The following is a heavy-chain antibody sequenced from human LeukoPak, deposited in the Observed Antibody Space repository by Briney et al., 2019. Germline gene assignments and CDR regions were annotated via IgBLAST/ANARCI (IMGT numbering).Heavy chain of an antibody. V-gene: IGHV3-53*01. CDR1: GFTVSSNY. CDR3: ARDYPSFDY. CDR2: IYSDGNT. J-gene: IGHJ4*02. Sequence: GGSLRLSCAASGFTVSSNYMSCVRQAPGKGLEWVSLIYSDGNTYYADSVKGRFTICRDNSKNTLYLQMNSLRAEDTAVYYCARDYPSFDYWGQGTLVTVSS. D-gene: IGHD3-16*02.